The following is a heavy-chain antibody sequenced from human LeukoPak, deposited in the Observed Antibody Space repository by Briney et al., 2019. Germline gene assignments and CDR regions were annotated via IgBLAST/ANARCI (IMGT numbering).Heavy chain of an antibody. J-gene: IGHJ4*02. V-gene: IGHV1-24*01. D-gene: IGHD3-22*01. CDR1: GYTLTELS. CDR3: ATVDYYDSIDLALGY. Sequence: AASVKVSCKVSGYTLTELSMHWVRQAPGKGLEWMGGFDPEDGETIYAQKFQGRVTMTEDTSTDTAYMELSSLRSEDTAVYYCATVDYYDSIDLALGYWGQGTLVTVSS. CDR2: FDPEDGET.